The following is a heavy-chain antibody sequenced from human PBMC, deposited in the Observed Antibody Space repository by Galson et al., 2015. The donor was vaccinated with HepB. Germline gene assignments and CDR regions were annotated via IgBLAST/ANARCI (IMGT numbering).Heavy chain of an antibody. CDR2: IYTSGST. Sequence: TLSLTCTVSGGSIRGGSYYWSWIRQPAGKGLEWIGRIYTSGSTNYNPSLKSRVTMSVDTSKNQFSLKLSSVTAADTAVYYCARTTYYYGSGSLRPYYYMDVWGKGTTVTVSS. D-gene: IGHD3-10*01. CDR1: GGSIRGGSYY. J-gene: IGHJ6*03. V-gene: IGHV4-61*02. CDR3: ARTTYYYGSGSLRPYYYMDV.